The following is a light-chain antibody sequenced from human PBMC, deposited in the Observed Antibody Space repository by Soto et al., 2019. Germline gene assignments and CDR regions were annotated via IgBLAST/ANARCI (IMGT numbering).Light chain of an antibody. J-gene: IGKJ2*01. CDR2: GAS. Sequence: EIGLTQSPGTLSLSPGERATLSCRASQSVSSSYLAWYQQKPGQAPRLLIYGASSRATGIPDRFSGSGSGTDFTLTISRLDPEDFAVYYCQQYGSSPPYTFVQGTKLEIK. V-gene: IGKV3-20*01. CDR1: QSVSSSY. CDR3: QQYGSSPPYT.